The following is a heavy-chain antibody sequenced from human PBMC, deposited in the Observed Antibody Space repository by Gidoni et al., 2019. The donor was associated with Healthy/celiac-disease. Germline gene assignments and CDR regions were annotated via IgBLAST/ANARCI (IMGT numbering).Heavy chain of an antibody. D-gene: IGHD5-12*01. J-gene: IGHJ5*02. Sequence: QLQLQASCPGLVKPSETLSLTCPVSGASTSSSSYYWGWIRQPPGKGLEGIGIIYYIWITYYNPSRKSRVTISVDTSKNQFSLKLSSVTAADTAVYYCARQASIVATIGWFDPWGQGTLVTVSS. V-gene: IGHV4-39*01. CDR3: ARQASIVATIGWFDP. CDR2: IYYIWIT. CDR1: GASTSSSSYY.